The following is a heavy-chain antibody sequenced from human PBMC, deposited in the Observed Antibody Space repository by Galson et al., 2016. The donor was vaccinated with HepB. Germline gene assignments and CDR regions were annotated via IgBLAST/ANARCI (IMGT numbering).Heavy chain of an antibody. CDR3: AKGGGYNSAYYFYYYMDV. CDR1: GFTFSSYA. D-gene: IGHD5-24*01. CDR2: ISGSGAST. V-gene: IGHV3-23*01. J-gene: IGHJ6*03. Sequence: SLRLSCAASGFTFSSYAMSWVRQAPGKGLEWVSAISGSGASTYYADSVKGRFTISRDNSKNTLYLHMNSLRAEDTAVSYCAKGGGYNSAYYFYYYMDVWGKGTTVTVSS.